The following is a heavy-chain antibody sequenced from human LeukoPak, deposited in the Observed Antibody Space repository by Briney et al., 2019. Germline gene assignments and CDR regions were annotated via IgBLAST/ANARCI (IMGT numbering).Heavy chain of an antibody. CDR3: AKSLYDFWSGAFDY. CDR1: GFNFDDYA. J-gene: IGHJ4*02. Sequence: PGRSLRLSCAASGFNFDDYAMHWVRHAPGKGLEWVSGISWNSGSIGYADSVKGRFTISRDNAKNSLYLQMNSLRAEDTALYYWAKSLYDFWSGAFDYWGQGTLVTVSS. V-gene: IGHV3-9*01. CDR2: ISWNSGSI. D-gene: IGHD3-3*01.